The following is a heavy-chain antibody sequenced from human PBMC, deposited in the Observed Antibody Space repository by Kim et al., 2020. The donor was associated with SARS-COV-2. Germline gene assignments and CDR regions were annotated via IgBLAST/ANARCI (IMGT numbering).Heavy chain of an antibody. CDR2: IKTKSEGGTT. J-gene: IGHJ4*02. V-gene: IGHV3-15*01. CDR3: LTGPTY. CDR1: GFTFSNVW. Sequence: GGSLRLSCVASGFTFSNVWMSWVRQAPGKGLEWVGHIKTKSEGGTTDYAAPVKGRFTISRDDSKNTLFLQVNSLKTEDTGVYYCLTGPTYWGQGTLVTASS.